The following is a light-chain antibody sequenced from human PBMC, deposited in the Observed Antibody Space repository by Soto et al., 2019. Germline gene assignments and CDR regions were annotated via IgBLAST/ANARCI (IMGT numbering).Light chain of an antibody. CDR1: SSDVGDYNY. J-gene: IGLJ1*01. CDR2: DVN. V-gene: IGLV2-11*01. CDR3: CSYAGSYTYV. Sequence: QSVLTQPRSVSGSPGQSVTISCTGTSSDVGDYNYVSWYQQHPGKAPKLMLYDVNKRPSGVPDRFSGSKSGNTASLTISGLQAEDEADYYCCSYAGSYTYVFGTGTKVTVL.